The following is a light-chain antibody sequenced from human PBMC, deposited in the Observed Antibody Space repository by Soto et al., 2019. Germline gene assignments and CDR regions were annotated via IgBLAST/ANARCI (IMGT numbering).Light chain of an antibody. CDR3: QQFNSYWT. Sequence: GDRVTITCRASQNIDNWLVWYQQKPGKAPNLLIYDASNLESGVPARFSGSGSGTEFTLTISSLQPDDFATYFCQQFNSYWTFGQGTKVEIK. J-gene: IGKJ1*01. CDR1: QNIDNW. V-gene: IGKV1-5*01. CDR2: DAS.